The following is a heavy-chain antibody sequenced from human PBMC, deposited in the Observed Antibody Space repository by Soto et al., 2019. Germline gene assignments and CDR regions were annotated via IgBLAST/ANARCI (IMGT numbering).Heavy chain of an antibody. D-gene: IGHD4-17*01. CDR3: ASSDSTVTTGATEYFQH. CDR1: GGTFSSYA. J-gene: IGHJ1*01. V-gene: IGHV1-69*10. Sequence: ASVKVSCKASGGTFSSYAISWVRQAPGQGLEWMGGIIPILGIANYAQKFQGRVTITADKSTSTAYMELSSLRSEDTAVYYCASSDSTVTTGATEYFQHWGQGTLVTVSS. CDR2: IIPILGIA.